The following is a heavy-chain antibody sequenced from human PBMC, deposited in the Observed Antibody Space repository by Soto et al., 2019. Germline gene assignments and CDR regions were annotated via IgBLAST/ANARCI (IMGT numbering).Heavy chain of an antibody. D-gene: IGHD2-15*01. CDR3: AKTVVVAATFDY. J-gene: IGHJ4*02. CDR2: IIPIFGTA. V-gene: IGHV1-69*06. CDR1: GGTFSSYA. Sequence: SVKVSCKASGGTFSSYAISWVRQAPGQGLEWMGGIIPIFGTANYAQKFQGRVTITADKSTSTAYMELSSLRSEDTAVYYCAKTVVVAATFDYWGQGTLVTVSS.